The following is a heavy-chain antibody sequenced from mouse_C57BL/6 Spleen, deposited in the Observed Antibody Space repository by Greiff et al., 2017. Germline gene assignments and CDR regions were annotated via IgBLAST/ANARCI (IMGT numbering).Heavy chain of an antibody. V-gene: IGHV3-6*01. J-gene: IGHJ4*01. D-gene: IGHD1-1*01. CDR1: GYSITSGYY. Sequence: EVKLMESGPGLVKPSQSLSLTCSVTGYSITSGYYWNWIRQFPGNKLEWMGYISYDGSNNYNPSLKNRISITRDTSKNQFFLKLNSVTTEDTATYYCARGSSYRAMDYWGQGTSVTVSS. CDR2: ISYDGSN. CDR3: ARGSSYRAMDY.